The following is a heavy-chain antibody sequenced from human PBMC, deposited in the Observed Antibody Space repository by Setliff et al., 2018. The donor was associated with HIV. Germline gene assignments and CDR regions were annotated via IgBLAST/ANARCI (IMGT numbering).Heavy chain of an antibody. D-gene: IGHD3-22*01. J-gene: IGHJ3*02. CDR3: ARVRLIFTMIVVVSGAFDI. CDR2: ISAYNGNT. Sequence: ASVTVSCKASGYTFTSYGISWVRQAPGQGLEWMGWISAYNGNTNYAQKLQGRVTMTTDTSTSTAYMELRSLRSDDTAVYYCARVRLIFTMIVVVSGAFDIWGQGTMVTVSS. V-gene: IGHV1-18*01. CDR1: GYTFTSYG.